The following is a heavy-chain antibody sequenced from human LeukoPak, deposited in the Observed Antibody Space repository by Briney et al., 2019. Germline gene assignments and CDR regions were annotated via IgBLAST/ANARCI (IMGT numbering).Heavy chain of an antibody. CDR3: AKEMATIRAFDF. J-gene: IGHJ3*01. CDR1: GFTFSTYA. Sequence: GGSLRRSCVASGFTFSTYAMSWVRQAPGKGLESVSVISGSGSSTYYADSVEGRFTISRDNSKNTLYLQMNSLRAEDTAVYYSAKEMATIRAFDFWGQGTMVTVSS. D-gene: IGHD5-24*01. CDR2: ISGSGSST. V-gene: IGHV3-23*01.